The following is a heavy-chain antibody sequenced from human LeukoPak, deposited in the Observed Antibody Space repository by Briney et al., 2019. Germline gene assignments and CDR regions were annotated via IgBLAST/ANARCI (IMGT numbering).Heavy chain of an antibody. J-gene: IGHJ6*02. D-gene: IGHD2-2*02. CDR3: ARGVTFLDIVVVPAAISGYGMDV. CDR1: GGLISSGDYY. CDR2: IYYSGST. V-gene: IGHV4-30-4*01. Sequence: PSETLSLTCTVSGGLISSGDYYWSWIHQPPGKGLEWMGYIYYSGSTYYNPSLKSRVTISVDTSKNQFSLKLSSVTAADTAVYYCARGVTFLDIVVVPAAISGYGMDVWGQGTTVTVSS.